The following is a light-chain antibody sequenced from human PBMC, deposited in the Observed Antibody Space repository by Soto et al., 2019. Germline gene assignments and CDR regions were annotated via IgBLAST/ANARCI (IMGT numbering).Light chain of an antibody. Sequence: QSVLTQPASVSGPPGQSITISCTGTSSDVGRYNYVSWYQQYPGRAPKLIIYEVTNRPSGVSDRFSGSKSGNVASLTISGLQAADEADYYCGSYTSTYVRLFGTGTKVTVL. CDR3: GSYTSTYVRL. CDR1: SSDVGRYNY. CDR2: EVT. V-gene: IGLV2-14*01. J-gene: IGLJ1*01.